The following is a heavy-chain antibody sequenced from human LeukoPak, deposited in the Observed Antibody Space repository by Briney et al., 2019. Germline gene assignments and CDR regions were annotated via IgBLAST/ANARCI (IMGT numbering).Heavy chain of an antibody. CDR1: GYTFTGYY. Sequence: ASVKVSCKASGYTFTGYYMHWVRQAPGQGLEWMGWINPNSGGTNYAQKFQGWVTMTRDTSISTAYMELTSLRSEDTAVYYCAKDRGGTGDFDFWGQGTLVTVSA. D-gene: IGHD3-10*01. CDR2: INPNSGGT. V-gene: IGHV1-2*04. J-gene: IGHJ4*02. CDR3: AKDRGGTGDFDF.